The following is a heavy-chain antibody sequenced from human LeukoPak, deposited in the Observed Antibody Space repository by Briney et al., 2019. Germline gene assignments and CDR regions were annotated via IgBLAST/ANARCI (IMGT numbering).Heavy chain of an antibody. CDR1: GGSFSGYY. V-gene: IGHV4-34*01. Sequence: SETLSLTCAVYGGSFSGYYWSRIRQPPGKGLEWIGEINHSGSTNYNPSLTSRVTISVDTSKSQCSLKLSSVTAADTAVYYCTSTGYCSSTSCPGPGRYWGQGTLVTVSS. CDR2: INHSGST. D-gene: IGHD2-2*01. CDR3: TSTGYCSSTSCPGPGRY. J-gene: IGHJ4*02.